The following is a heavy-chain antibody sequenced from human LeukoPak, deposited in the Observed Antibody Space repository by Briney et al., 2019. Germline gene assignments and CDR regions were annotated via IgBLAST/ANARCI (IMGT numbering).Heavy chain of an antibody. Sequence: GGSLRLSCAASGFTFSSYAMHWVRQAPGKGLEWVAVIWYDGSNKYYADSVKGRFTISRDNSKNTLYLQMNSLRAEDTAVYYCARDRAAGLPELGDWGQGTLVTVSS. CDR1: GFTFSSYA. CDR3: ARDRAAGLPELGD. CDR2: IWYDGSNK. D-gene: IGHD6-13*01. V-gene: IGHV3-33*08. J-gene: IGHJ4*02.